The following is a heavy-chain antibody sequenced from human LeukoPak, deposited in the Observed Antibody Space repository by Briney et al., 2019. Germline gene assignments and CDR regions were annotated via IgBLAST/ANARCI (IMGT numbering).Heavy chain of an antibody. CDR1: GGTFSSYA. CDR2: IIPIFGTA. V-gene: IGHV1-69*13. D-gene: IGHD5-12*01. Sequence: SVKVSCKASGGTFSSYAISWVRQAPGQGLEWMGGIIPIFGTANYAQKFQGRVTITADESTSTAYMELSSLRSEDTAVYYCARGAGYSGYDRSGEFDYWGQGTRVTVSS. J-gene: IGHJ4*02. CDR3: ARGAGYSGYDRSGEFDY.